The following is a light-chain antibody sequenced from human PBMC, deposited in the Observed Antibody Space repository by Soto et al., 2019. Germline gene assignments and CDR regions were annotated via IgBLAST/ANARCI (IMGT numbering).Light chain of an antibody. V-gene: IGKV3D-11*01. J-gene: IGKJ4*01. CDR1: QAVNTR. CDR3: QQSYSTPLT. CDR2: LAS. Sequence: EIVLTQSPATLSSFPGDRVTLSCRASQAVNTRLAWYQHRPGQAPRLLIYLASNRAAGVPARFSGSGSGTDFTLTISDVEPEDFATYYCQQSYSTPLTFGGGTKVDIK.